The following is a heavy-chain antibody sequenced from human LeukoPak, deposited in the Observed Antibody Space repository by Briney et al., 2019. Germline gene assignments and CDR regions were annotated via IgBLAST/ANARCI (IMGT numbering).Heavy chain of an antibody. CDR1: GGSFSGYY. J-gene: IGHJ4*02. CDR2: ISHSGST. CDR3: ARGAHSSGWYGEFDY. D-gene: IGHD6-19*01. Sequence: SETLSLTCAVYGGSFSGYYWSWIRQPPGKGLEWIGEISHSGSTNYNPSLKSRVTISVDTSKNQFSLKLSSVTAADTAVYYCARGAHSSGWYGEFDYWGQGTLVTVSS. V-gene: IGHV4-34*01.